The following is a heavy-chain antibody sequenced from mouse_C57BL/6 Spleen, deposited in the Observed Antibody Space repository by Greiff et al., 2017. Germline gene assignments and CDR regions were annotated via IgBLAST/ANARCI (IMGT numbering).Heavy chain of an antibody. CDR1: GYAFSSYW. D-gene: IGHD4-1*01. V-gene: IGHV1-80*01. CDR3: ARSRWDVGNFDY. J-gene: IGHJ2*01. Sequence: VQLQQSGAELVKPGASVKISCKASGYAFSSYWMNWVKQRPGKGLEWIGQIYPGDGDTNYNGKFKGKATLTADKSSSTAYMQLSSLTSEDSAVYFCARSRWDVGNFDYWGQGTTLTVSS. CDR2: IYPGDGDT.